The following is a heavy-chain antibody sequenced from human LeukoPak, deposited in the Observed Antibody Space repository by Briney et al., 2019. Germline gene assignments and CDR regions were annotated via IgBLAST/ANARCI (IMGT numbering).Heavy chain of an antibody. CDR2: IYSGGTT. D-gene: IGHD3-22*01. Sequence: HPGGSLRLSCAASGFTVSSSYMNWVRQAQGQGLVWDSVIYSGGTTYYADSVKGRFTIARYNSKNTLYLQMNSLRAEDTAVYYCARGGEYFDSNDYIKTFDYWGQGTLVTVSS. J-gene: IGHJ4*02. CDR3: ARGGEYFDSNDYIKTFDY. CDR1: GFTVSSSY. V-gene: IGHV3-53*01.